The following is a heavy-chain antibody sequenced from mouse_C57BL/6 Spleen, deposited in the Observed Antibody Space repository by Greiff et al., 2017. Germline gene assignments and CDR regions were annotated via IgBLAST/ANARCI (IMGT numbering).Heavy chain of an antibody. J-gene: IGHJ2*01. V-gene: IGHV1-62-2*01. CDR2: FYPGSGSI. CDR1: GYTFTEYT. CDR3: ARHKEPYYYGSSEGYFDY. Sequence: QVQLQQSGAELVKPGASVKLSCKASGYTFTEYTIHWVKQRSGQGLEWIGWFYPGSGSIKYNEKFKDKATLTADKSTSTVYMELSRLTSEDSAVYFCARHKEPYYYGSSEGYFDYWGQGTTLTVSS. D-gene: IGHD1-1*01.